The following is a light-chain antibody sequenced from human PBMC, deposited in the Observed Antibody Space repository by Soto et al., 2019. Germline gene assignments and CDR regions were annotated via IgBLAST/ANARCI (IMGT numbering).Light chain of an antibody. V-gene: IGLV2-14*01. CDR3: NSYTSKSTGV. CDR1: SSDVGRYNY. Sequence: QSVLTQPASVSGSPGQSITISCTGTSSDVGRYNYVSWYQQHPGKAPKLIIYEVSNRPSGVSNRFSGSKSGNTASLTISGLQAEDEADYYCNSYTSKSTGVFGTGTKLTVL. J-gene: IGLJ1*01. CDR2: EVS.